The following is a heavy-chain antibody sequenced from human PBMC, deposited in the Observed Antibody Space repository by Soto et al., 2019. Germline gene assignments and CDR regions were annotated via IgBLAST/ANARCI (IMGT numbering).Heavy chain of an antibody. CDR1: GGSFSGYY. J-gene: IGHJ5*02. D-gene: IGHD6-19*01. Sequence: SETLSLTCAVYGGSFSGYYRSWIRQPPGKGLEWIGEINHSGSTNYNPSLKSRVTISVDTSKNQFSLKLSSVTAADTAVYYCARVAWRGGWSGNWFDPWGQGTLVTVSS. CDR2: INHSGST. CDR3: ARVAWRGGWSGNWFDP. V-gene: IGHV4-34*01.